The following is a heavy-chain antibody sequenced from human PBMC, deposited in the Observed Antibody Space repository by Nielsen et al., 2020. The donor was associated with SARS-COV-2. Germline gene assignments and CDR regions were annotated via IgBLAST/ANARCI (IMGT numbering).Heavy chain of an antibody. Sequence: SVKVSCKASDYTFINYNINWVRQAPGQGLEWMGGIITMSGSTKYTQKFQGRVTITADDSTNTTYMELSSLRSEDTAVYYCARQGSPRHGYYYYYLDVWGKGTTVTVSS. CDR1: DYTFINYN. CDR2: IITMSGST. D-gene: IGHD1-26*01. CDR3: ARQGSPRHGYYYYYLDV. J-gene: IGHJ6*03. V-gene: IGHV1-69*13.